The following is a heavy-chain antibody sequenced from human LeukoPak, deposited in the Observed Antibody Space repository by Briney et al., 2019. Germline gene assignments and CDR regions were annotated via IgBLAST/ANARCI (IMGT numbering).Heavy chain of an antibody. CDR1: GFTFSSYW. CDR2: ISSSSSYR. Sequence: GGSLRLSCAASGFTFSSYWMSWVRLAPGKGLELVSSISSSSSYRYYADSVKGRMTISRDNAKNSLYLNMKSLRAEDTAVYYCARDRHYGSGSYYYYFDYWGQGTLVTVSS. CDR3: ARDRHYGSGSYYYYFDY. J-gene: IGHJ4*02. D-gene: IGHD3-10*01. V-gene: IGHV3-21*01.